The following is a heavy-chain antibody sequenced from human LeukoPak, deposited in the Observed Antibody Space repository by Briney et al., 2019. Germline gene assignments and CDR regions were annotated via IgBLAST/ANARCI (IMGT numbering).Heavy chain of an antibody. D-gene: IGHD6-19*01. V-gene: IGHV1-18*01. J-gene: IGHJ3*02. CDR3: ARGLTEKIAVAGDAFDI. CDR2: ISAYNGNT. Sequence: GASVKVSCKATGYTFTSYGISWLRQAPGQGLEWMGWISAYNGNTNYAQKLQGRVTMTTDTSTSTAYVELRSLRSDDTAVYYCARGLTEKIAVAGDAFDIWGQGTMVTVSS. CDR1: GYTFTSYG.